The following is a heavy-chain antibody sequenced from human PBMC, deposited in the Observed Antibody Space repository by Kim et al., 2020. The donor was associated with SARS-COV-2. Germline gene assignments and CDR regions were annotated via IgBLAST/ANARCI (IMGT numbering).Heavy chain of an antibody. CDR2: ISSSSSYI. Sequence: GGSLRLSCAASGFTFSTYSMDWVCQAPGKGLEWVSSISSSSSYIYYGDSVKGRFTISRDNAKNSLYLQMNSLRAEDTAVYYCARDRREYSSSGGHYYYYYGMDVWGQGTTVTVSS. J-gene: IGHJ6*02. V-gene: IGHV3-21*01. D-gene: IGHD6-13*01. CDR1: GFTFSTYS. CDR3: ARDRREYSSSGGHYYYYYGMDV.